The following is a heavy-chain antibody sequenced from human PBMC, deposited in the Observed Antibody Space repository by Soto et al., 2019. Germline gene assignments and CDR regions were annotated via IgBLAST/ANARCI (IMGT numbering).Heavy chain of an antibody. D-gene: IGHD3-10*01. J-gene: IGHJ4*02. CDR1: GGSFSGYY. CDR3: TVRGVIVDY. CDR2: INHSGST. Sequence: SETLSLTRAVYGGSFSGYYWSWIRQPPGKGLEWIGEINHSGSTNYNPSLKSRVTISVDTPKNQFSLKLSSVTAADTAVYYCTVRGVIVDYWGQGTLVTVSS. V-gene: IGHV4-34*01.